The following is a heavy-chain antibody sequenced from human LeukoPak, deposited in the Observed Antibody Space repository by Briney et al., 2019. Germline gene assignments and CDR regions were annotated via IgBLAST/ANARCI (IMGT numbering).Heavy chain of an antibody. CDR3: DV. J-gene: IGHJ6*04. CDR1: GSRFTSYW. CDR2: IYPDDSDT. V-gene: IGHV5-51*01. Sequence: GESLKISCKSSGSRFTSYWIGWVRQMTGKGLEWMGIIYPDDSDTRYSPSFEGQVIISVDKSISTSYLQWSSLKASDTATYYMDVWGKGTTVTVSS.